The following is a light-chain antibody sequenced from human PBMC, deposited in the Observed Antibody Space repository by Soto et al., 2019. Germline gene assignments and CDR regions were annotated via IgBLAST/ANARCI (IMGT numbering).Light chain of an antibody. V-gene: IGKV3-20*01. CDR3: QQYSNSPVT. CDR2: GAS. CDR1: QSVRNS. J-gene: IGKJ1*01. Sequence: EIVLTQPPGTLSLSPGERATLLCRASQSVRNSLAWYQQKPGRAPSLIIYGASSRATGIPDRFSGSGSGTDFTLTISRLEPEDFAVYYCQQYSNSPVTFGQGTKV.